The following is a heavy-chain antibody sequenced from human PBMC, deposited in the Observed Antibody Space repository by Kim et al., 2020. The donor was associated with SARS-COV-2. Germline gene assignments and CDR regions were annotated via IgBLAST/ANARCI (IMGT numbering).Heavy chain of an antibody. V-gene: IGHV3-53*01. J-gene: IGHJ6*02. D-gene: IGHD1-1*01. Sequence: GGSLRHSCAASGFTVSSNYMSWVRQAPGKGLEWVSVIYSGGSTYYADSVKGRFTISRDNSKNTLYLQMNSLRAEDTAVYYCARDRPSGINWNDDHPRMDVWGQGTTVTVSS. CDR3: ARDRPSGINWNDDHPRMDV. CDR1: GFTVSSNY. CDR2: IYSGGST.